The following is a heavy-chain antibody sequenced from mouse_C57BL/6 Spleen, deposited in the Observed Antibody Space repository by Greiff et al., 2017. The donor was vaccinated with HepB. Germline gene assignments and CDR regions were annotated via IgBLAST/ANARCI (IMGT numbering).Heavy chain of an antibody. V-gene: IGHV1-81*01. D-gene: IGHD1-1*01. CDR1: GYTFTSYG. CDR3: ARRAYGSSYDYYAMDY. Sequence: QVQLQQSGAELARPGASVKLSCKASGYTFTSYGISWVKQRTGQGLEWIGEIYPRSGNTYYNEKFKGKATLTADKSSSTAYMELRSLTSEDSAVYFCARRAYGSSYDYYAMDYWGQGTSVTVSS. J-gene: IGHJ4*01. CDR2: IYPRSGNT.